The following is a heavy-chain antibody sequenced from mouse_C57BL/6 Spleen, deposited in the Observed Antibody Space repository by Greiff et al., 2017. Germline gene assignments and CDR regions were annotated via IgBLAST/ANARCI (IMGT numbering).Heavy chain of an antibody. V-gene: IGHV1-55*01. Sequence: QVQLQQPGAELVKPGASVKMSCKASGYTFTSYWITWVKQRPGQGLEWLGDVYPGSGSTNYNEKFKSKATLTVDTSARTAYMQLSSLTSEDSAVYYCARSFLADYWGQGTSVTVSS. CDR1: GYTFTSYW. CDR2: VYPGSGST. J-gene: IGHJ4*01. CDR3: ARSFLADY.